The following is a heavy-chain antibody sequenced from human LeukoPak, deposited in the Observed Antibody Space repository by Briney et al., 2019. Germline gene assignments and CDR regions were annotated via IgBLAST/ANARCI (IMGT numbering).Heavy chain of an antibody. D-gene: IGHD2-8*02. CDR2: INHSGST. CDR1: GGSFSGYY. Sequence: SETLSLTCAVYGGSFSGYYWSWIRQPPGKGLEWIGEINHSGSTNYNPSLKSRVTISVDTSKNQFSLKLSSVTAADTVVYYCARGARRRIVLSAFDIWGQGTMVTVSS. V-gene: IGHV4-34*01. CDR3: ARGARRRIVLSAFDI. J-gene: IGHJ3*02.